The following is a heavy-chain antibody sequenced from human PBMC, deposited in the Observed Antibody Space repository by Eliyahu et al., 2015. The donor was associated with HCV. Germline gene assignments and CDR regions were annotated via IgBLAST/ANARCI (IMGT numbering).Heavy chain of an antibody. D-gene: IGHD4/OR15-4a*01. V-gene: IGHV1-8*03. J-gene: IGHJ4*02. CDR1: GYTFTSYD. Sequence: QVQLVQSGAEVKKPGASXKVSCXASGYTFTSYDINWVRQATGQGLEWMGWMNXNSGKTGYAKKFQGRVTITRNTSISTVYMEVNSLRSEDTAVYYCARHLTDDWGQGTLVTVSS. CDR2: MNXNSGKT. CDR3: ARHLTDD.